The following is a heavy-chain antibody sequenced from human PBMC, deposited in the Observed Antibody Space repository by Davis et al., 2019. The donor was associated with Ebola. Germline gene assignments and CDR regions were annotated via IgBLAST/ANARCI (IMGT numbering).Heavy chain of an antibody. V-gene: IGHV1-69*04. CDR2: ILPILGAT. CDR1: GDTFGEYG. D-gene: IGHD5-18*01. CDR3: ARGILAEGLDS. Sequence: AASVKVSCKPSGDTFGEYGYNWVRQAPGQRLEWMGRILPILGATNYAQNFQGRVTITADKSTYTVYMELSSLRSEDTGVYYCARGILAEGLDSWGQGTLVTVSS. J-gene: IGHJ4*02.